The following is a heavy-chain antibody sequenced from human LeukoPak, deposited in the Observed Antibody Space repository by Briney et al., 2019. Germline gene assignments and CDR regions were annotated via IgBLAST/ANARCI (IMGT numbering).Heavy chain of an antibody. V-gene: IGHV3-23*01. CDR1: GFIFSSYA. D-gene: IGHD1-1*01. CDR3: AKLRYLEYFDY. CDR2: ISGSGGST. J-gene: IGHJ4*02. Sequence: GGSQRLSCAASGFIFSSYAMSWVRQAPGKGLEWVSAISGSGGSTYYADSVKGRFTISRDNSKNTLYLQMNSLRAEDTAVYYCAKLRYLEYFDYWGQGTLVTVSS.